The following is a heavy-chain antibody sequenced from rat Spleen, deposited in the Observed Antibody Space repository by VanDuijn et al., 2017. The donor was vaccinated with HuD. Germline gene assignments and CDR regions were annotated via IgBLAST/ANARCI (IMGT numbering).Heavy chain of an antibody. CDR1: GYSITSNY. D-gene: IGHD1-10*01. J-gene: IGHJ1*01. CDR2: ISYSGST. CDR3: ARSELGWYFDF. V-gene: IGHV3-1*01. Sequence: EVQLQESGPGLVKPSQSLSLTCSVTGYSITSNYWGWIRKFPGNKMEWMGYISYSGSTSYNPSLKSRITITRDTSKNQFFLQLNSVTTEDTATYYCARSELGWYFDFWGPGTMVSVSS.